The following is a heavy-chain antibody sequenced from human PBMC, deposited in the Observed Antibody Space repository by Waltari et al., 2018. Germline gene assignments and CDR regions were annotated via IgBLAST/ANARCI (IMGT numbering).Heavy chain of an antibody. V-gene: IGHV4-59*01. CDR3: ARGANFWSRFSYWYMDV. J-gene: IGHJ6*03. CDR2: IYYPGTT. D-gene: IGHD3-3*01. CDR1: GGSLTGSS. Sequence: QVQLQESGPGLVKPSETLSLTCSVSGGSLTGSSWSWSRQCPGMGLELIGYIYYPGTTNNNPSLKSRVTLSLDTSKTQFSLKLNSVTAADTAVYYCARGANFWSRFSYWYMDVWGKGTPVTISS.